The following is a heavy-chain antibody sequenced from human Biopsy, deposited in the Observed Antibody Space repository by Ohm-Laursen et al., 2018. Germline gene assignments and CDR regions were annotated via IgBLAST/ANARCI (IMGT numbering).Heavy chain of an antibody. CDR1: GGSFTGHC. V-gene: IGHV4-59*11. CDR2: ISHTGYT. Sequence: TLSLTCPVSGGSFTGHCWTWIRQPPGQGLEWIGHISHTGYTSYKSSLKSRVTISSDASRKHFSLRLTSLAAADTAVYYCARGSNEYGGLYFPHWGQGTLVTVSS. CDR3: ARGSNEYGGLYFPH. D-gene: IGHD4-23*01. J-gene: IGHJ1*01.